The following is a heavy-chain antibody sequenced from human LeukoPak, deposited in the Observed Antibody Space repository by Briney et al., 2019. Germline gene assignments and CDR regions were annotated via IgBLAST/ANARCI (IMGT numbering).Heavy chain of an antibody. V-gene: IGHV3-53*01. D-gene: IGHD3-16*01. CDR2: IYSGGST. J-gene: IGHJ4*02. CDR3: ARRGGGKYFDY. Sequence: GGSLRLSCAASGFTVSSNYMSWVPQAPGRGLEWVSVIYSGGSTYYADSVKGRFTISRDNSKNTLYLQMNSLRAEDTAVYYCARRGGGKYFDYWGQGTLVTVSS. CDR1: GFTVSSNY.